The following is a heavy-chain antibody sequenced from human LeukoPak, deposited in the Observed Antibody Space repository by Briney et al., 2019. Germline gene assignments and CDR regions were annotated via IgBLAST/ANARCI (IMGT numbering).Heavy chain of an antibody. D-gene: IGHD6-19*01. CDR1: GFTFDDYG. V-gene: IGHV3-20*04. CDR3: ARGYSSGRSAVDY. CDR2: INWNGGST. J-gene: IGHJ4*02. Sequence: GSLRLSCAASGFTFDDYGMSWVRQAPGKGLEWVSGINWNGGSTGYADSVKGRFTISRDNAQNSLYLQMNSLRAEDTAVYYCARGYSSGRSAVDYWGQGTLVTVSS.